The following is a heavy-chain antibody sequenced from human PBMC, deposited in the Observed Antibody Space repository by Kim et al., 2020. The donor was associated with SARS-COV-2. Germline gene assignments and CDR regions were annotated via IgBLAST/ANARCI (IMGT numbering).Heavy chain of an antibody. J-gene: IGHJ4*02. V-gene: IGHV3-49*03. Sequence: GGSLRLSCTASGFTFGDYAMSWFRQAPGKGLEWVGFIRSTAYGGTTQYAASVEGRFTISRDDSKSIAYLPMNSLKTEDTAVYFCTRGYSGYAQFDYWGRGTLVTVSS. CDR1: GFTFGDYA. CDR2: IRSTAYGGTT. CDR3: TRGYSGYAQFDY. D-gene: IGHD5-12*01.